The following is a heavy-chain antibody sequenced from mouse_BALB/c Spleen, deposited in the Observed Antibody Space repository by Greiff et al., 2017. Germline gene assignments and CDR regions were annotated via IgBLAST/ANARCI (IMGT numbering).Heavy chain of an antibody. V-gene: IGHV1-14*01. D-gene: IGHD2-4*01. Sequence: VQLQQSGAELVRPGVSVKISCKGSGYTFTSYVMHWVKQKPGQGLEWIGYINPYNDGTKYNEKFKGKATLTSDKSSSTAYMELSSLTSEDSAVYYCARLYYDYDGDDYWGQGTTLTVSS. J-gene: IGHJ2*01. CDR3: ARLYYDYDGDDY. CDR1: GYTFTSYV. CDR2: INPYNDGT.